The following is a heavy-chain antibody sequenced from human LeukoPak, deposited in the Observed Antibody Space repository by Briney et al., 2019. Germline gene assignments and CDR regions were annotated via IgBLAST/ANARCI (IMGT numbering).Heavy chain of an antibody. CDR1: GFIFTDYG. J-gene: IGHJ4*02. CDR2: IRYDGSDK. Sequence: PGGSLRLSCAASGFIFTDYGMHWVRQAPGKGLEWLTFIRYDGSDKYYADSVKGRFTISRDNSKNTLYLQMNSLRAEDTAVYYCAKDVSQAAGTDYWGQGTLVTVSS. CDR3: AKDVSQAAGTDY. V-gene: IGHV3-30*02. D-gene: IGHD6-13*01.